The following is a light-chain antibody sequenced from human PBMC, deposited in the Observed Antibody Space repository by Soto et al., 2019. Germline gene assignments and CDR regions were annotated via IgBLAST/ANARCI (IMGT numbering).Light chain of an antibody. V-gene: IGLV2-14*01. CDR2: DVT. J-gene: IGLJ3*02. CDR1: SRDVGNYNY. CDR3: SSYTSTSSLV. Sequence: ALTQPASVSGSPGQSITISCTGTSRDVGNYNYVSWYQQHPGKAPKLMIYDVTNRPSGVSNRFSGSKSGNTASLTISGLQAEDEANYYCSSYTSTSSLVFGGGTKLTVL.